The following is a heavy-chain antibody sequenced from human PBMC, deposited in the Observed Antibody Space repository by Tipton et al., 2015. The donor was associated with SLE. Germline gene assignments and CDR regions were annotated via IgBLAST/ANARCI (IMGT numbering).Heavy chain of an antibody. Sequence: TLSLTCTVSGSSISNYYWSWIRQAAGKGLAWIGRVHTSGRTSYNPPLKSRLTISVDMSNNRLYLRLSSVTAADTALYYCVRVIVPASRGAFDIWGQGTMVTVSS. CDR2: VHTSGRT. V-gene: IGHV4-4*07. D-gene: IGHD2-2*01. J-gene: IGHJ3*02. CDR3: VRVIVPASRGAFDI. CDR1: GSSISNYY.